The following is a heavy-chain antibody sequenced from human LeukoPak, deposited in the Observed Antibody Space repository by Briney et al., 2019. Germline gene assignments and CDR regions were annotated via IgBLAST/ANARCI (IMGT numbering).Heavy chain of an antibody. CDR3: ARDYYDSSGYYHVGYFDY. CDR2: IKQDGSEK. CDR1: GFTFSSYW. V-gene: IGHV3-7*01. D-gene: IGHD3-22*01. J-gene: IGHJ4*02. Sequence: PGGSLRLSCAPSGFTFSSYWMSWVRQAPGEGLEWVANIKQDGSEKHYVDSVKGRFTISRDNAKNSLYLQMTSLRAEDTAVYYCARDYYDSSGYYHVGYFDYWGQATLVTVSS.